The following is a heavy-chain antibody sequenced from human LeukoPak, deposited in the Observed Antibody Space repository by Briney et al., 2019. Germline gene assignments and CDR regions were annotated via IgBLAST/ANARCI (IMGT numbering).Heavy chain of an antibody. CDR2: IYNSGST. Sequence: PSETLSLTCTVSGGSISYHYWSWIRQPPGKGLEWIGYIYNSGSTNYNPSLMSRVTISVDTSKNQFSLNLSSVTDADTAVYYCARDSRYSDNSGYYYSHYYMDVWGKGTTVTVSS. CDR3: ARDSRYSDNSGYYYSHYYMDV. D-gene: IGHD3-22*01. CDR1: GGSISYHY. V-gene: IGHV4-59*11. J-gene: IGHJ6*03.